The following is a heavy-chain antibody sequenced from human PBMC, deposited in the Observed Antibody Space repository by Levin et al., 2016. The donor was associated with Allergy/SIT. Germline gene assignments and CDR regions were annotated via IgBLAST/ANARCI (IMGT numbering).Heavy chain of an antibody. CDR3: AKDYGGSEFWYLDL. CDR2: MSSDGSKK. CDR1: GFTFSSYA. D-gene: IGHD1-26*01. V-gene: IGHV3-30*18. Sequence: GESLKISCAASGFTFSSYAMHWVRQAPGVGLEWVAVMSSDGSKKDYADSVKGRFTISRDNAKNTLYLQMNSLRAEDTAVYFCAKDYGGSEFWYLDLWGRGTLVSVSS. J-gene: IGHJ2*01.